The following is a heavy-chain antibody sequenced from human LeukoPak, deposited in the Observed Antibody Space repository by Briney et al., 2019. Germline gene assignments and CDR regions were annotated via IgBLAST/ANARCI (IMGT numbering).Heavy chain of an antibody. Sequence: SETLSLTCTVSGGSISRGGYYWSWIRQPPGKGLEWIGYIYHSGSTYYNPSLKSRVTISVDRSKNQFSLKLSSVTAADTAVYYCARDGGQYSLGFDPWGQGTLVTVSS. J-gene: IGHJ5*02. CDR2: IYHSGST. CDR3: ARDGGQYSLGFDP. V-gene: IGHV4-30-2*01. D-gene: IGHD2/OR15-2a*01. CDR1: GGSISRGGYY.